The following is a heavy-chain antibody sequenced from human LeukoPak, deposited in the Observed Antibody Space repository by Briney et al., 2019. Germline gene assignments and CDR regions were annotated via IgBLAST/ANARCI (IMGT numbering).Heavy chain of an antibody. V-gene: IGHV4-61*02. CDR3: ARGPYSYDSSGAFDI. CDR1: GDSISSGDYY. D-gene: IGHD3-22*01. CDR2: ISSSGST. Sequence: SETLSLTCTVSGDSISSGDYYWIWIRQPAGKGLEWIGRISSSGSTNYNPSLKSRVTISVGTSKNQFSLKLSSVTAADTAVYFCARGPYSYDSSGAFDIWGQGTMVTVSS. J-gene: IGHJ3*02.